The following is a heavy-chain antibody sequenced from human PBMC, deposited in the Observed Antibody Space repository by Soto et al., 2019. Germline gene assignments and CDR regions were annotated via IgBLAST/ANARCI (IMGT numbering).Heavy chain of an antibody. Sequence: DVQLLESGGGLVQPGGSLRLSCAASGFTFSSYIMAWVRQAPGKGLEWVSSISGSGGSPSYADSVQGRFTISRDNPRNTLSLQMNSLRVEDTATHYCAKATCAGYSCYVPEYWGHGSLVIVSP. V-gene: IGHV3-23*01. D-gene: IGHD3-9*01. CDR2: ISGSGGSP. CDR1: GFTFSSYI. CDR3: AKATCAGYSCYVPEY. J-gene: IGHJ4*01.